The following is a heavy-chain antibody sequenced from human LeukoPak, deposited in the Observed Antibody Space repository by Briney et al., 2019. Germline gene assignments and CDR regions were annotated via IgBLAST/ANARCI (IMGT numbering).Heavy chain of an antibody. V-gene: IGHV3-53*01. CDR3: ARVPYGGSSGS. CDR1: GFTFSSYS. CDR2: IYSSGST. D-gene: IGHD2-15*01. Sequence: GGSLRLSCAASGFTFSSYSMTWVRQAPGKGLEWVSVIYSSGSTYYADSVKGRFTISRDNSKNTLYLQMNSLRAEDTAVYYCARVPYGGSSGSWGQGTLATVSS. J-gene: IGHJ5*02.